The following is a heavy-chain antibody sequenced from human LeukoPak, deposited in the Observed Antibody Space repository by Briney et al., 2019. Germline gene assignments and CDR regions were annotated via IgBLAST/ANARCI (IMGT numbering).Heavy chain of an antibody. D-gene: IGHD5-12*01. CDR1: GFTFSSYS. Sequence: PGGSLRLSCAASGFTFSSYSMNWVRQAPGKGLEWVSSISSSSSYIYYADSVKGRFTISRDNAKNSLYLQMNSLRAKDTAVYYCARALDSGYDYFGYYFDYWGQGTLVTVSS. CDR2: ISSSSSYI. V-gene: IGHV3-21*01. CDR3: ARALDSGYDYFGYYFDY. J-gene: IGHJ4*02.